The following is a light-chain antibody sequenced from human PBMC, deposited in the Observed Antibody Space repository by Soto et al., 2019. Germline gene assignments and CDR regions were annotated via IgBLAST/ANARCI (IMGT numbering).Light chain of an antibody. CDR1: SSDVGDYNY. Sequence: QSALTQPASVSASPGQSITISCTGTSSDVGDYNYVSWYQQYPGKAPKLMIYEVINRPSGVSNRFSGSKSGNTASLTISGLQAEDEADYYCSSYRSNSLVVXGGGTKLTVL. V-gene: IGLV2-14*01. J-gene: IGLJ2*01. CDR2: EVI. CDR3: SSYRSNSLVV.